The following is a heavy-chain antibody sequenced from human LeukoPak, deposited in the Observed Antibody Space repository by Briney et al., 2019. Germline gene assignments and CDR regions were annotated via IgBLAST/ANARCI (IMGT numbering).Heavy chain of an antibody. J-gene: IGHJ6*02. CDR3: ARDRRGITMIAVVNGMDV. CDR1: GYTFTGYY. CDR2: INPNSGGT. Sequence: ASVKVSCKASGYTFTGYYMHWVRQAPGQGLEWMGWINPNSGGTNYAQKFQGRVTMTRDTSISTAYMELSRLRSDDTAVYYCARDRRGITMIAVVNGMDVWGQGTTVTASS. V-gene: IGHV1-2*02. D-gene: IGHD3-22*01.